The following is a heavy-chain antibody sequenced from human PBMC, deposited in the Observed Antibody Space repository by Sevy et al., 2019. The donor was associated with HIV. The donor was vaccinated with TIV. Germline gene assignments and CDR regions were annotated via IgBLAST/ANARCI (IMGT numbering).Heavy chain of an antibody. CDR2: ISSGFSTI. CDR3: ARDNGDYFLSTSVFDY. V-gene: IGHV3-48*01. D-gene: IGHD4-17*01. J-gene: IGHJ4*02. Sequence: GGSLRLSCAASGFTFSSYSMNWVRQAPGKGLEWVSYISSGFSTIHYADSVKGPFTISRDNAKNSLYLQMNRLRAEDTAVYYCARDNGDYFLSTSVFDYWGQGTLVTVSS. CDR1: GFTFSSYS.